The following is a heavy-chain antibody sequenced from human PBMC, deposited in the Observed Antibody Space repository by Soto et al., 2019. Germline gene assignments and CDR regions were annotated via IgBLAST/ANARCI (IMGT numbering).Heavy chain of an antibody. J-gene: IGHJ5*02. V-gene: IGHV4-39*01. CDR2: IYYSGST. CDR3: ARQYYYGSGSFLFGP. D-gene: IGHD3-10*01. CDR1: GGSISSSSYY. Sequence: QLQLQESGPGLVKPSETLSLTCTVSGGSISSSSYYWGWIRQPPGKGLEWIGSIYYSGSTYYNPSLKSRVTISVDTSKNQFSLKLSSVTAADTAVYYCARQYYYGSGSFLFGPWGQGTLVTVSS.